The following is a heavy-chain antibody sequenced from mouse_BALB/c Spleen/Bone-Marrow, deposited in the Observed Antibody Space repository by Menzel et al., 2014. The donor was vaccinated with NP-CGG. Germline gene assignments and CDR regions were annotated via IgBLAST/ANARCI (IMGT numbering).Heavy chain of an antibody. D-gene: IGHD1-2*01. Sequence: EVQVVESGGGLVKPGGSLKLSCAASGFSFSSYAVSWVRQTPEKRLEWVASISGGGNSYHSDNMKGRFTISRDNARNILYLQMSSLRSEDTAMYYCARARGVTTATPYYFGYWGQGTALTVSS. CDR2: ISGGGNS. V-gene: IGHV5-6-5*01. CDR3: ARARGVTTATPYYFGY. CDR1: GFSFSSYA. J-gene: IGHJ2*01.